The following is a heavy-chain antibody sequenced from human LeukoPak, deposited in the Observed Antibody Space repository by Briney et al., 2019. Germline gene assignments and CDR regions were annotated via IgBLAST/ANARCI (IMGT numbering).Heavy chain of an antibody. CDR1: GYIFTNYW. Sequence: GESPKISCKGSGYIFTNYWIGWVRQMPGKGLEWMGIIFPGDSDTRYSPSFQGQVTISADKSISTAYLQWSSLKASDTALYYCARGAPFDFWGQGTLVTVSS. CDR2: IFPGDSDT. V-gene: IGHV5-51*01. J-gene: IGHJ4*02. CDR3: ARGAPFDF.